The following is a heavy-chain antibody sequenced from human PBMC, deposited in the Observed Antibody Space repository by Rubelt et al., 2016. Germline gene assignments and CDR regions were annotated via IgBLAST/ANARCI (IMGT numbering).Heavy chain of an antibody. CDR2: IYYSGST. CDR3: ARGKGARQLGLPGVLHFDY. V-gene: IGHV4-30-4*07. CDR1: GGSISSGGYS. Sequence: QVQLQESGPGLVKPSETLSLTCTVSGGSISSGGYSWSWIRQPPGKGLEWIGYIYYSGSTYYNPSLMSRVTISVDTSKNQFSLRLSSVTAADTAVYYCARGKGARQLGLPGVLHFDYWGQGTLVTVSS. J-gene: IGHJ4*02. D-gene: IGHD1-1*01.